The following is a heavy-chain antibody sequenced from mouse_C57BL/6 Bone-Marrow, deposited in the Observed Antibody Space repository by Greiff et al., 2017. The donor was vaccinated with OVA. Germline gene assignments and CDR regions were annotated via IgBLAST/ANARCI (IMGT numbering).Heavy chain of an antibody. Sequence: EVQGVESGGDLVKPGGSLKLSCAASGFTFSSYGMSWVRQTPDKRLEWVATISRGGSYTYYPDSVKGRFTFSRDNAKNTLYMQMSSLKSEDTAIDYYARHTPELDYWGQGTSVTVSS. V-gene: IGHV5-6*01. CDR3: ARHTPELDY. CDR2: ISRGGSYT. J-gene: IGHJ4*01. CDR1: GFTFSSYG.